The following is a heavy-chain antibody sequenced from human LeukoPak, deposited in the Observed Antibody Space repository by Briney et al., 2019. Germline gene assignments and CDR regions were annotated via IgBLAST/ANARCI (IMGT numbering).Heavy chain of an antibody. CDR1: GGSFSGYY. Sequence: SETLSLTCAVYGGSFSGYYWSWIRQPPGKGLEWIGEINHSGSTNYNPSLKSRVTISVDTSKNQFSLKLSSVTAADTAVYYCASGGYCSSITCYPNWFDPWGQGTLVTVSS. CDR2: INHSGST. J-gene: IGHJ5*02. CDR3: ASGGYCSSITCYPNWFDP. V-gene: IGHV4-34*01. D-gene: IGHD2-2*01.